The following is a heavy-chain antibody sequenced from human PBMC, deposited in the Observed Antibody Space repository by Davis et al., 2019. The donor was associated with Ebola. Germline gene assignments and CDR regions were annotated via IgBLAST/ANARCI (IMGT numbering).Heavy chain of an antibody. CDR2: ISPNGDST. CDR3: ARDSVLTGDGY. CDR1: GFTFSSYA. J-gene: IGHJ4*02. Sequence: GESLKISCSASGFTFSSYAMHWVRQAPGKGLEYVSAISPNGDSTYYADSVKGRFTISRDSSKNTLYLQMSSLRAEDTAVYYCARDSVLTGDGYWGQGTLVTVSS. D-gene: IGHD7-27*01. V-gene: IGHV3-64D*06.